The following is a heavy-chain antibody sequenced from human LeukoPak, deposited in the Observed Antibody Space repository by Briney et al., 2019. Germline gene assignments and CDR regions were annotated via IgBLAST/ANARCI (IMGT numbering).Heavy chain of an antibody. V-gene: IGHV3-21*01. CDR3: ARDPGYYDFWSGYPDFDY. CDR2: ISSSSSYI. D-gene: IGHD3-3*01. J-gene: IGHJ4*02. Sequence: GGSLRLSCAASGFTFSSYSMNWVRQAPGRGLEWVSSISSSSSYIYYADSVKGRFTISRDNAKNSLYLQMNSLRAEDTAVYYCARDPGYYDFWSGYPDFDYWGQGTLVTVSS. CDR1: GFTFSSYS.